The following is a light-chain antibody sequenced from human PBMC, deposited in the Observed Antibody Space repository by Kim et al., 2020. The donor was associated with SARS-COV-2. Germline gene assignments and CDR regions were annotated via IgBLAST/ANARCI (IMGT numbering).Light chain of an antibody. CDR3: QQLNSYPGT. CDR2: AAS. V-gene: IGKV1-9*01. J-gene: IGKJ4*01. Sequence: DIQLTQSPSFLSASVGDRVTITCRASQGISSYLAWYQQKAGKAPKLLIYAASTLQSGVPSRFSGSGSGTEFTLTISSLQPEDFATYYCQQLNSYPGTFGGGTKLEI. CDR1: QGISSY.